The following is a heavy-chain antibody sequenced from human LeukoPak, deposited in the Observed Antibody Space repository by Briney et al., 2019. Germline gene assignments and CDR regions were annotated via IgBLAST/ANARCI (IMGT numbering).Heavy chain of an antibody. CDR2: IKLDGSEK. V-gene: IGHV3-7*03. J-gene: IGHJ4*02. CDR3: ARDQYDTWSRRGNFDS. CDR1: GFTFGKYW. D-gene: IGHD3-3*01. Sequence: GGSLRLSCVASGFTFGKYWMSWVRQAPGKGLEWVANIKLDGSEKNYVDSVRGRFAISRDNTKNSLYLQMNSLRVEDTAVFYCARDQYDTWSRRGNFDSWGQGTLVIVSS.